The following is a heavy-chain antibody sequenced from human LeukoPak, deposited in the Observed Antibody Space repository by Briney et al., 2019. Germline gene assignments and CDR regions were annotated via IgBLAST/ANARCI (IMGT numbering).Heavy chain of an antibody. Sequence: GGSLRLSCTASGFTFGDYAMSWVRQAPGKGLEWVGFIRSKAYGGTIEYAASVKGRFTISRDDSKSIAYLQMNSLKTEDTALYYCTRDPYCRSSSCYWGIDYWGHGTLVTVSS. D-gene: IGHD2-15*01. CDR2: IRSKAYGGTI. CDR3: TRDPYCRSSSCYWGIDY. CDR1: GFTFGDYA. J-gene: IGHJ4*01. V-gene: IGHV3-49*04.